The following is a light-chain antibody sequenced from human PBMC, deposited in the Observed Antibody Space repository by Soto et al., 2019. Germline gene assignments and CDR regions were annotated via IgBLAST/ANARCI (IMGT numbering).Light chain of an antibody. J-gene: IGKJ2*01. V-gene: IGKV1-27*01. CDR2: AAS. Sequence: DIQMTQSPSSLSASVGDRVTITCRASQDISNYLAWYQQKPGKVPKLLIYAASTLQSGVPSRFSGSGSGTDFILTISSLQPEDVATFYCQKYHSAPYTFGQGTKLEIK. CDR3: QKYHSAPYT. CDR1: QDISNY.